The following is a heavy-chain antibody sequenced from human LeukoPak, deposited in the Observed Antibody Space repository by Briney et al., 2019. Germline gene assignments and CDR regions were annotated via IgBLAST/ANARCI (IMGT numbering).Heavy chain of an antibody. D-gene: IGHD3-16*01. CDR3: ARGGDSTKTDRNDY. CDR1: GGSINSSYYY. J-gene: IGHJ4*02. CDR2: IYYTGTT. Sequence: ASETLSLTCTVSGGSINSSYYYWGWVRQPPGKGLEWIGIIYYTGTTFYNPSLKSRVTISVDTSKNQFSLKLSSVTAADTAVYYCARGGDSTKTDRNDYWGQGTLVTVSS. V-gene: IGHV4-39*07.